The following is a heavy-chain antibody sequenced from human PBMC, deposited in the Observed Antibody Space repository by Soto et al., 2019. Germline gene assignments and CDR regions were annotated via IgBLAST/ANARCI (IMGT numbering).Heavy chain of an antibody. CDR3: ARDNSTADYYYYMDV. D-gene: IGHD6-13*01. Sequence: ASVKVSCKASGYTFTSYAMHWVRQAPGQRLEWMGWINAGNGNTKYSQKFQGRVTITRDTSASTAYMELSSLRSEDTAVYYCARDNSTADYYYYMDVWGKGTTVTVSS. CDR1: GYTFTSYA. CDR2: INAGNGNT. V-gene: IGHV1-3*01. J-gene: IGHJ6*03.